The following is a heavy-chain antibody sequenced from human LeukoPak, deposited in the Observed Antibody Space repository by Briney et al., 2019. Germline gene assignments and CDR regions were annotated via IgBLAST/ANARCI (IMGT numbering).Heavy chain of an antibody. D-gene: IGHD3-10*01. Sequence: GGSLRLSCGASGSTFSSYGIHWVRQAPGKGLEWLAFIRYDGSNKYYADSVKGRFTISRDNSKNTLYLQMNSLRAEDTAVYYCAKDFSPYYADAFDIWGQGTMVTVSS. J-gene: IGHJ3*02. V-gene: IGHV3-30*02. CDR2: IRYDGSNK. CDR1: GSTFSSYG. CDR3: AKDFSPYYADAFDI.